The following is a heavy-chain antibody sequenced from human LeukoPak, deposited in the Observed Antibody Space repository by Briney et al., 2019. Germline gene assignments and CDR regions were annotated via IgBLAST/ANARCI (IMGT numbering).Heavy chain of an antibody. CDR1: GGSISSYY. CDR2: IYYSGST. D-gene: IGHD2-2*01. J-gene: IGHJ4*02. Sequence: SETLSLTCTVSGGSISSYYWSWIRQPPGKGLEWIGYIYYSGSTNYNPSLKSRVTISVDTSKNQFSLKLSSVTAADTAVYYCARLGSLGCSSTSCSGDYWGQGALVTVSS. V-gene: IGHV4-59*08. CDR3: ARLGSLGCSSTSCSGDY.